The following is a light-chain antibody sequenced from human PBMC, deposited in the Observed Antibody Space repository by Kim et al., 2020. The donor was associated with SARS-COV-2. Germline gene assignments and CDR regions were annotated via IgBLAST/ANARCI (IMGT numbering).Light chain of an antibody. Sequence: VATGQTASITCSGDKLGDKYACWYQQKPGQSPVLVIYQDSKRPSGIPERFSGSNSGNTATLTISGTQAMDEADYYCQAWDSSTYVFGTGTKVTVL. V-gene: IGLV3-1*01. CDR3: QAWDSSTYV. J-gene: IGLJ1*01. CDR2: QDS. CDR1: KLGDKY.